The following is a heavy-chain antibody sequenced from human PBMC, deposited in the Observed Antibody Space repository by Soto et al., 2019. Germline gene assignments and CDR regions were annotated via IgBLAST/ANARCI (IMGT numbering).Heavy chain of an antibody. Sequence: PSGTPSLSCTVCGGSVNIAGYDLSWIRQHPGKGLEWIGYIYYSGSTYYNPSLKSRVTISVDTSKNQFSLKLSSVTAADTAVYYCARAKTYYYGSGSHGMDVWGQGTTVTVSS. D-gene: IGHD3-10*01. CDR1: GGSVNIAGYD. CDR2: IYYSGST. J-gene: IGHJ6*02. V-gene: IGHV4-31*03. CDR3: ARAKTYYYGSGSHGMDV.